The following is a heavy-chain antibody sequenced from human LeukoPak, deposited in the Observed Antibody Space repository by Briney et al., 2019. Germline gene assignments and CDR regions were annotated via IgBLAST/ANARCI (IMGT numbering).Heavy chain of an antibody. D-gene: IGHD3-10*01. Sequence: SETLSLTCTVSGGSLSSSSYSWGWIRQPPGKGLEWIVSFCYSGNTYYNPSLKSRLTISVDTSKNQFSLKVNSVTAAVTAVYYCARRRFTVIRGLTTHNWFDPWVQGSLVTVSS. J-gene: IGHJ5*02. V-gene: IGHV4-39*01. CDR3: ARRRFTVIRGLTTHNWFDP. CDR2: FCYSGNT. CDR1: GGSLSSSSYS.